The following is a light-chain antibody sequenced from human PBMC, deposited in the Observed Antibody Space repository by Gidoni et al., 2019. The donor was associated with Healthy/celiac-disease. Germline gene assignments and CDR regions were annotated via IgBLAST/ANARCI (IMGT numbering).Light chain of an antibody. V-gene: IGLV3-25*03. J-gene: IGLJ3*02. CDR2: KDS. CDR3: QSADSIGTYPYWV. Sequence: SYELTQPPSVSVSPGQTARITCSGDALPKQYAYWYQQKPGQAPVLVIYKDSERPSGIPERFSGSSSGTTVTLTISGVQAEDEADYYCQSADSIGTYPYWVFGGGTKLTVL. CDR1: ALPKQY.